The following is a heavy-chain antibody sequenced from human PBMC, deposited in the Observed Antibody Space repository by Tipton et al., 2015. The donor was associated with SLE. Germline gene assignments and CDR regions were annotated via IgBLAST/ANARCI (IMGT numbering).Heavy chain of an antibody. V-gene: IGHV4-34*01. D-gene: IGHD3-10*01. CDR3: ARHVLRPNLDSPLLWFGQFHPNFFDS. CDR1: GGSISSHS. CDR2: VNHRGST. Sequence: TLSLTCTVSGGSISSHSWSWIRQPPGKELEWIGEVNHRGSTKYKASLKSRVSISVDTKKNQFSLRLSAVTAADTAVYYCARHVLRPNLDSPLLWFGQFHPNFFDSWGQGTLVTVSS. J-gene: IGHJ4*02.